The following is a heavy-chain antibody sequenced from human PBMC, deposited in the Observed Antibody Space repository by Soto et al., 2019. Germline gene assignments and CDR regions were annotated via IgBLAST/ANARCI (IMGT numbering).Heavy chain of an antibody. Sequence: QVQVVQSGDEVKKPGASVKVSCKASGYTFTNYGFSWVRQAPGQGLEWMGWISGYNGNTKYAEKFQGRVTMTTDTSTSTAQMELRSLRSDDTAVYYCAREGQEPYYCYGMDVWGQGTAVTVSS. D-gene: IGHD1-26*01. CDR2: ISGYNGNT. V-gene: IGHV1-18*01. CDR3: AREGQEPYYCYGMDV. J-gene: IGHJ6*02. CDR1: GYTFTNYG.